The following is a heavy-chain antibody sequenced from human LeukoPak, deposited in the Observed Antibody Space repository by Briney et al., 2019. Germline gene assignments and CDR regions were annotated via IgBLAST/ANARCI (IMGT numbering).Heavy chain of an antibody. Sequence: SGGSLGPSCAASGFAFNTYAMHWVRQAPGQGLEWVALIWHDGSHKFYSNSVRGQFTISRDNSKNTVSLQMNNLRPEDTAVYYCAREIFGSGSHPDFWGQGTLVTVSS. J-gene: IGHJ4*02. CDR2: IWHDGSHK. CDR3: AREIFGSGSHPDF. V-gene: IGHV3-33*01. CDR1: GFAFNTYA. D-gene: IGHD3-10*01.